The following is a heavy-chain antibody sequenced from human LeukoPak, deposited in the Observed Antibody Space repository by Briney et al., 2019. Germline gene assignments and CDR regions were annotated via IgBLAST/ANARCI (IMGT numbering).Heavy chain of an antibody. V-gene: IGHV3-53*01. CDR1: GLTVSSNY. J-gene: IGHJ6*02. Sequence: GGSLRLSCAASGLTVSSNYMSWVRKAPGKGLEWASVIYSGGDTYYADSVKGRFTISRDNSKNTVYLQMNSLRAEDTAVYYCARERDYYDSGGYHYYYYGMDVWGQGTTVTVSS. D-gene: IGHD3-22*01. CDR3: ARERDYYDSGGYHYYYYGMDV. CDR2: IYSGGDT.